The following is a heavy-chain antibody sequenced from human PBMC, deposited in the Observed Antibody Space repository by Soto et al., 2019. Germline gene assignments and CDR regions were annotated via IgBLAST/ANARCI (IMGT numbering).Heavy chain of an antibody. D-gene: IGHD4-17*01. CDR3: ASLGGAGDPAYYYYYMDV. CDR2: IWYDGSNK. J-gene: IGHJ6*03. CDR1: GFTFSSYG. V-gene: IGHV3-33*01. Sequence: QVQLVESGGGVVQPGRSLRLSCAASGFTFSSYGMHWVRQAPGKGLEWVAVIWYDGSNKYYADSVKGRFTISRDNSKNTLYLQMNSLRAEDTAVYYCASLGGAGDPAYYYYYMDVWGKGTTVTVSS.